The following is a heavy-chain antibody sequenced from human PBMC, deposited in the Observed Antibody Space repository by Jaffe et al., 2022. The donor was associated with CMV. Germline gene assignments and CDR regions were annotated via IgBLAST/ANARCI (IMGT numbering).Heavy chain of an antibody. V-gene: IGHV3-21*01. Sequence: EVQLVESGGGLVKPGGSLRLSCAASGFTFSTYAMDWFRQAPGKGLEWVSYISTSSAYIYYTDSVKGRFSISRDNANNSLYLQMNSLRADDTAVYYCASGPEAIASRIGEAHYWGQGTLVTVSS. CDR2: ISTSSAYI. CDR1: GFTFSTYA. J-gene: IGHJ4*02. D-gene: IGHD6-25*01. CDR3: ASGPEAIASRIGEAHY.